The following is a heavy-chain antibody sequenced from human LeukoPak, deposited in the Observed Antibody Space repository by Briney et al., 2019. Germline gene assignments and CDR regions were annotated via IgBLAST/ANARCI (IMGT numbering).Heavy chain of an antibody. Sequence: SQTLSLTCTVSGGSISSGGYYWSWIRQPPGKGLEWIAYIHSGGRTSYNPSLKSRVTISVETSKNEFSLKVTSVNAADTAVYYCARDRPGGSSLDYWGQGILVTVSS. J-gene: IGHJ4*02. V-gene: IGHV4-61*08. CDR2: IHSGGRT. D-gene: IGHD6-13*01. CDR1: GGSISSGGYY. CDR3: ARDRPGGSSLDY.